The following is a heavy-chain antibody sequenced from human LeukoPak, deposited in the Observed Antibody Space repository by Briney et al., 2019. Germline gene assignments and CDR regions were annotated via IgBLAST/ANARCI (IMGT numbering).Heavy chain of an antibody. V-gene: IGHV4-34*01. J-gene: IGHJ4*02. D-gene: IGHD3-22*01. CDR1: GGSFSGNY. CDR3: ARRYYYDSSGSQSSPIDY. Sequence: SETLSLTCAVYGGSFSGNYWAWIGQPPGRGLNWLGEINHSGSTNYNPSLKSRVTISVDTSKNQFSLKLSSVTAADTAVYYCARRYYYDSSGSQSSPIDYWGQGTLVTVSS. CDR2: INHSGST.